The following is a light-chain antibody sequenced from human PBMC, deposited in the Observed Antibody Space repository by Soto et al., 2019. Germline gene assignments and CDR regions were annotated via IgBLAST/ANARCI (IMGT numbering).Light chain of an antibody. CDR3: SSYKSSSTYL. CDR1: SSY. Sequence: QSVLTQPASVSASPGQSITISCTGTSSYVSWYQQYPGKAPKLILYDVSKRPSGVADRFAGSKSGNTASLTISGLQPEDEADYYCSSYKSSSTYLFGTGTKVTVL. J-gene: IGLJ1*01. V-gene: IGLV2-14*03. CDR2: DVS.